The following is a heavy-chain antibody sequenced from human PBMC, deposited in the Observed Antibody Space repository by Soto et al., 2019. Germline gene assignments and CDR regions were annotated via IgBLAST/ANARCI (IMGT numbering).Heavy chain of an antibody. CDR1: GYTFTSYY. CDR2: INPSGGST. CDR3: ARDITSGDYVWGSFRYYYGMDV. V-gene: IGHV1-46*01. J-gene: IGHJ6*02. D-gene: IGHD3-16*01. Sequence: ASVKVSCKASGYTFTSYYMHWVRQAPGQGLEWMGIINPSGGSTSYAQKFQGWVTMTRDTSISTAYMELSRLRSDDTAVYYCARDITSGDYVWGSFRYYYGMDVWGQ.